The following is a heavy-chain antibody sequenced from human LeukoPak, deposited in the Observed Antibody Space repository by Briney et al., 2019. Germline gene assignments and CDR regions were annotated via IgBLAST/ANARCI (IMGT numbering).Heavy chain of an antibody. Sequence: GGSLRLSCAASGFNFSNFWMHWVRQAPGKGPEWISHINIDGTDTTYGDSAKGRFTVSRDNAKNTPFLQMNSLRVEDTAVYYCARGTAETAGIDYWGQGTLVTVSA. J-gene: IGHJ4*02. V-gene: IGHV3-74*01. CDR1: GFNFSNFW. CDR2: INIDGTDT. CDR3: ARGTAETAGIDY. D-gene: IGHD6-13*01.